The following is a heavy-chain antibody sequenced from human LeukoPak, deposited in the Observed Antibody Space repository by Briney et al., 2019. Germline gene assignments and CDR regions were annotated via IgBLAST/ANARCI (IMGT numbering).Heavy chain of an antibody. J-gene: IGHJ4*02. CDR2: IYISGST. Sequence: SETLSLTCTVSGGSISSASYYWNWIRQPAGKGLEWIGRIYISGSTDYNPSLKSRVTISIDTSKNQFSLKLNSVTAADTAVYYCARATGGPYGWPDYWGQGTLVTVSS. D-gene: IGHD6-19*01. CDR3: ARATGGPYGWPDY. V-gene: IGHV4-61*02. CDR1: GGSISSASYY.